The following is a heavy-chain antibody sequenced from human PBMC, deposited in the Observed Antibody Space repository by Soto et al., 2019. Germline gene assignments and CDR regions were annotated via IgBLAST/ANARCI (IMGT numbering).Heavy chain of an antibody. J-gene: IGHJ3*02. Sequence: QVQLVESGGGWVQPGRSLRLSCEATGFSFTTYGMHWVRQAPGKGLEWVVVIGYDGNNKYYADSVEGRFTISRDNSMNTVYLQMKSLRGDVTAVYYCARGGVTGIVGIFGSPLDIWGQGTVVTVSS. CDR3: ARGGVTGIVGIFGSPLDI. CDR1: GFSFTTYG. D-gene: IGHD1-1*01. V-gene: IGHV3-33*01. CDR2: IGYDGNNK.